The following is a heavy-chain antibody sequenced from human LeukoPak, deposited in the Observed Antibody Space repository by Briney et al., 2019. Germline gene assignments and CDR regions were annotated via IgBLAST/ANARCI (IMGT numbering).Heavy chain of an antibody. Sequence: GGSLRLSCAASGFTFSSYSMNWVRQAPGKGLEWVSSISSSSSYIYYADSVKGRFTISRDNAKNSLYLQMNSLRAEDTAVYYCARNVVSSGYPTYYYYYMDVWGKGTTVTVSS. CDR2: ISSSSSYI. J-gene: IGHJ6*03. D-gene: IGHD3-22*01. CDR1: GFTFSSYS. V-gene: IGHV3-21*01. CDR3: ARNVVSSGYPTYYYYYMDV.